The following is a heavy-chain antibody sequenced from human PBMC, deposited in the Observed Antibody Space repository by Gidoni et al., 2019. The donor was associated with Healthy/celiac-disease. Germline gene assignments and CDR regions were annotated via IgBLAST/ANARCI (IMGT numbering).Heavy chain of an antibody. CDR2: IRSKAYGGTT. D-gene: IGHD2-21*02. Sequence: EVQLVESGGGLVKPGRSLRLYCTASVFTFGDYAMSWFRQAPGKGLAGVGFIRSKAYGGTTEYAASGKGRFTISRDDSKSIAYLQMNSLKTEDTAVYYCTRSPYCGGDCYSEDDLGAFDPWGQGTLVTVSS. CDR1: VFTFGDYA. V-gene: IGHV3-49*05. J-gene: IGHJ5*02. CDR3: TRSPYCGGDCYSEDDLGAFDP.